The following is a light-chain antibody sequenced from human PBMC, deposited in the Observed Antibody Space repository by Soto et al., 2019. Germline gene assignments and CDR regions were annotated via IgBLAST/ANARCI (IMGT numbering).Light chain of an antibody. V-gene: IGKV1-5*03. Sequence: DIQMTQSPSTPSGSVGDRVTITCRASQTISSWLAWYQQKPGKAPKLLIYKASTLKSGVPSRFSGSGSGTDFTLTISSLQPEDFATYYCQQANSFPLTFGGGTKVDIK. CDR1: QTISSW. CDR2: KAS. J-gene: IGKJ4*01. CDR3: QQANSFPLT.